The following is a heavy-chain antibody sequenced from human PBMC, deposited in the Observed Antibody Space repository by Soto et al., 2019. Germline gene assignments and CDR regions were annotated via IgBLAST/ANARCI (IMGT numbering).Heavy chain of an antibody. V-gene: IGHV4-4*07. CDR2: IYSSGST. J-gene: IGHJ5*02. Sequence: SETLSLTCTVSCGAISTYYWTWIRQPSGKGLEWIGRIYSSGSTKYNPSLQSRVTMSLDTSNNQFSLRLTSVTAADTAVYYCARGQRFSDWFDPWGQGTLVTVS. CDR3: ARGQRFSDWFDP. CDR1: CGAISTYY. D-gene: IGHD3-3*01.